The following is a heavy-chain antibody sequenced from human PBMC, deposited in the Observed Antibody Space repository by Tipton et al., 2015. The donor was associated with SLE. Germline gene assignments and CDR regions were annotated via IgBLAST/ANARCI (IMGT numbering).Heavy chain of an antibody. CDR1: GFTVSSNY. CDR3: ARDRVGATDY. V-gene: IGHV3-66*02. Sequence: SLRLSCAASGFTVSSNYMSWVRQAPGKGLEWVSVIYSGGSTYYADSVKGRFTISRDNSKNALYLQMNSLRAEDTAVYYCARDRVGATDYWGQGTLVTVSS. D-gene: IGHD1-26*01. CDR2: IYSGGST. J-gene: IGHJ4*02.